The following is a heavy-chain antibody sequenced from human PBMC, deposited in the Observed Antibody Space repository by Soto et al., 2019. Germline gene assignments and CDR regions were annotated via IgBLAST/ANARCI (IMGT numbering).Heavy chain of an antibody. CDR3: ARDRVVAWFDP. CDR1: GYTFTIYG. D-gene: IGHD3-10*01. V-gene: IGHV1-18*01. J-gene: IGHJ5*02. Sequence: GASVKVSCKASGYTFTIYGIIWVRQAPGQGLEWMGWISAYNGNTNYAQKLQGRVTMTTDTSTSTAYMELRSLRSDDTAVYYCARDRVVAWFDPWGQGTLVTVSS. CDR2: ISAYNGNT.